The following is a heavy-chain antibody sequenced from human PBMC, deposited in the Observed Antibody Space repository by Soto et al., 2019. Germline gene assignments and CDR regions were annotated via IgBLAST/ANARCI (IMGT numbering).Heavy chain of an antibody. CDR2: IYYSGST. D-gene: IGHD3-22*01. V-gene: IGHV4-39*01. CDR3: ASSYDSSGYYDFGWFDP. Sequence: PSETLSLTCTVSGGSISSSSYYWGWIRQPPGKGLEWIGSIYYSGSTYYNPSLKSRVTISVDTSKNQFSLKLSSVTAADTAVYYCASSYDSSGYYDFGWFDPWGQGTLVTVSS. J-gene: IGHJ5*02. CDR1: GGSISSSSYY.